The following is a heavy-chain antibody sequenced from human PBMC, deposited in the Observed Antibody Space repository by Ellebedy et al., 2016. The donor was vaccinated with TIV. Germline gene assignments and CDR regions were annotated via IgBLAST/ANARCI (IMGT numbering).Heavy chain of an antibody. V-gene: IGHV1-2*02. D-gene: IGHD3-10*01. J-gene: IGHJ5*02. CDR3: ARVGRFYYGSGSYYNARFDP. CDR1: GYTFTGYY. Sequence: ASVKVSXXASGYTFTGYYMHWVRQAPGQGLEWMGWINPNSGGTNYAQKFQGRVTMTRDTSISTAYMELSRLRSDDTAVYYCARVGRFYYGSGSYYNARFDPWGQGTLVTVSS. CDR2: INPNSGGT.